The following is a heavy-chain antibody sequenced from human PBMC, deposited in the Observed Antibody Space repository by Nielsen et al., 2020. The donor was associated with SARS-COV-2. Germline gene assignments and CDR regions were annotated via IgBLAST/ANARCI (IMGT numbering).Heavy chain of an antibody. V-gene: IGHV4-30-4*01. CDR3: AASDYYGSTAVAF. J-gene: IGHJ4*02. D-gene: IGHD3-10*01. CDR2: YYSGTT. Sequence: SETLSLTCSVSGASIRRGDYYWSWIRQPPGAGREWIASYYSGTTYYDPSLKSRLTLSVEKSRNQLSLRLSSVTAADSAVYFCAASDYYGSTAVAFWGQGTLVTVSP. CDR1: GASIRRGDYY.